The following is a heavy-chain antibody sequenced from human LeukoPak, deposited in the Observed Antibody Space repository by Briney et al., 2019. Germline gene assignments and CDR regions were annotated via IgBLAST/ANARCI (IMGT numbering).Heavy chain of an antibody. CDR2: ISYDGSNK. J-gene: IGHJ5*02. Sequence: GRSLRLSCAASGFTFSSYAMHWVRQAPGKGLEWVAVISYDGSNKYYADSVKGRFTTSRDNSKNTLYLQMNSLRAEDTAVYYCAREIAPRGRYYYGSGSYLWFDPWGQGTLVTVSS. D-gene: IGHD3-10*01. CDR3: AREIAPRGRYYYGSGSYLWFDP. CDR1: GFTFSSYA. V-gene: IGHV3-30-3*01.